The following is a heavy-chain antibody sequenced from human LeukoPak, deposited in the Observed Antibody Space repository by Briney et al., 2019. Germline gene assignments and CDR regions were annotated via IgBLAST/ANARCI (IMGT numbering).Heavy chain of an antibody. CDR1: GFTFSSYA. V-gene: IGHV3-23*01. D-gene: IGHD3-22*01. Sequence: GGSLRLSCAASGFTFSSYAMSWVRQAPGKGLEWVSAISGSGGSTYYADSVKGRFTISRDNSKNTLYLQMNSLRAEDTAVYYCAKDTLDSSGSAGGDFDYWGQGTLVTVSS. J-gene: IGHJ4*02. CDR3: AKDTLDSSGSAGGDFDY. CDR2: ISGSGGST.